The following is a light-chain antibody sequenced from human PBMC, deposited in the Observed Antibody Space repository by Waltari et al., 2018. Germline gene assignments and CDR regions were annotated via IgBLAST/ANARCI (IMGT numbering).Light chain of an antibody. V-gene: IGLV2-14*01. CDR2: DFR. CDR1: SRDVGFYNY. J-gene: IGLJ3*02. Sequence: QSALTQPTSVSGSPGQSITISCTGTSRDVGFYNYVSWYQQYPGKFPQLLIYDFRDRPSGVSRRFSGSRSGDTASLTISGLQADDEADYYCNSYSGSSSWVFGGGTKLTVL. CDR3: NSYSGSSSWV.